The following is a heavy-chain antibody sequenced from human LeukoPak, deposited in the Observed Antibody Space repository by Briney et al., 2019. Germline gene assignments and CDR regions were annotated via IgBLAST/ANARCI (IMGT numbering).Heavy chain of an antibody. J-gene: IGHJ4*02. CDR1: GYTFTGYY. CDR2: FDPEDGET. CDR3: ATGKPRDYYDSSGYYWNGFDY. V-gene: IGHV1-24*01. D-gene: IGHD3-22*01. Sequence: ASVKVSCKASGYTFTGYYLHWVRQAPGKGLEWMGGFDPEDGETIYAQKFQGRVTMTEDTSTDTAYMELSSLRSEDTAVYYCATGKPRDYYDSSGYYWNGFDYWGQGTLVTVSS.